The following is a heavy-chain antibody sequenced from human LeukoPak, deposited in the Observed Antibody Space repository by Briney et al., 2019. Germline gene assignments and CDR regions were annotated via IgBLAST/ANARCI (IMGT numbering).Heavy chain of an antibody. J-gene: IGHJ6*02. V-gene: IGHV3-30*04. CDR2: ISYDGSNK. D-gene: IGHD3-22*01. Sequence: GGSLRLSCAASGFTFSSYAMHWVRQAPGKGLEWVAVISYDGSNKYYADSVKGRFTISRDNSKNTLYLQMNSQRAEDTAVYYCARDYYDSSGYYPQDYYYGMDVWGQGTTVTVSS. CDR1: GFTFSSYA. CDR3: ARDYYDSSGYYPQDYYYGMDV.